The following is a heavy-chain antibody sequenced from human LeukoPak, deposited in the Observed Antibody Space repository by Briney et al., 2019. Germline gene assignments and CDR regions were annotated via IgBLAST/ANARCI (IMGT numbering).Heavy chain of an antibody. J-gene: IGHJ4*02. CDR3: VKDNPLDY. V-gene: IGHV3-30*02. CDR2: IRYDGNNK. D-gene: IGHD1-14*01. CDR1: GFTFSNYG. Sequence: GGSLRLSRGASGFTFSNYGMLWVRQAPGKGLEWVSFIRYDGNNKLYADSVKGRFTISRDNSKNTLYLHINSLRAEDTAVYYCVKDNPLDYWGQGTLVTVSS.